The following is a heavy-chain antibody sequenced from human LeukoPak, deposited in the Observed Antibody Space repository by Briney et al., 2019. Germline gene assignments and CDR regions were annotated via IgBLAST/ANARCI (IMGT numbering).Heavy chain of an antibody. CDR1: GFTYSTYW. J-gene: IGHJ4*02. CDR2: IKQDGSEK. D-gene: IGHD6-13*01. Sequence: GGSLRLSCAASGFTYSTYWMSGLHPAPRKGMEWVANIKQDGSEKYYVYSVKGRFTISRDNAKNSLYLQMNSLRAEDTAMYYCARDSAGNDYWGQGTLVTVSS. V-gene: IGHV3-7*01. CDR3: ARDSAGNDY.